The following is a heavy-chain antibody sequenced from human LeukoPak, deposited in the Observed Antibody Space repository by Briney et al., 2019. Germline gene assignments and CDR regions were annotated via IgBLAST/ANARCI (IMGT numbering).Heavy chain of an antibody. J-gene: IGHJ4*02. CDR1: GFTFSSYD. V-gene: IGHV3-21*05. Sequence: PGRSLRLSCAASGFTFSSYDIHWVRQAPGKGLEWISYISSSSSYTDYADSVKGRFTISRDNAKSALYLQMNSLRLEDTAVYYCAAGTAADFWGQGTLVTVSS. CDR3: AAGTAADF. CDR2: ISSSSSYT. D-gene: IGHD6-13*01.